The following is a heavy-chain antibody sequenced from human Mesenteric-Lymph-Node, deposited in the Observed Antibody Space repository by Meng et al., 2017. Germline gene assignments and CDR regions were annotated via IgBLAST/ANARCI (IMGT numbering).Heavy chain of an antibody. J-gene: IGHJ4*02. CDR1: GFTFTSYA. D-gene: IGHD5-18*01. CDR3: ARESAKHVDTAMVPRYYFDY. CDR2: ISYDGSNK. Sequence: GESLKISCAASGFTFTSYAMSWVRQAPGKGLEWVAVISYDGSNKYYADSVKGRFTISRDNSKNTLYLQMNSLRAEDTAVYYWARESAKHVDTAMVPRYYFDYWGQGTLVTVSS. V-gene: IGHV3-30*04.